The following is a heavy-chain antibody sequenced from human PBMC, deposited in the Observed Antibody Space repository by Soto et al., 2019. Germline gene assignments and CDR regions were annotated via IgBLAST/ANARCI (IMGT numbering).Heavy chain of an antibody. D-gene: IGHD4-17*01. CDR1: GGPISSGNYY. J-gene: IGHJ4*02. Sequence: PSETLSLTCTVSGGPISSGNYYWSWIRQPPGKGLEWIGFISYSGTTHYSASLRSRVSISVDTSKNQFSLDLSSVTAADTAVYYCATMGTPVTGLYYFDYWGQGTLVTVS. CDR3: ATMGTPVTGLYYFDY. V-gene: IGHV4-30-4*01. CDR2: ISYSGTT.